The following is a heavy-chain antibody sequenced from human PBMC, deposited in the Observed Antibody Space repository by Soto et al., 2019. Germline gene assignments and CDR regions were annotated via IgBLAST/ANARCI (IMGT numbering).Heavy chain of an antibody. V-gene: IGHV3-48*02. CDR2: IRSSSGTI. D-gene: IGHD3-10*01. CDR1: GFSFSSYS. J-gene: IGHJ6*02. Sequence: PGESLKISCAASGFSFSSYSMNWVRQAPGKGLEWVSCIRSSSGTIYYADSVKGRFTISRDNAENSLYLQMHSLRDEDAAVYFCARDAGTGYYYGMDVWGQGTMVTVSS. CDR3: ARDAGTGYYYGMDV.